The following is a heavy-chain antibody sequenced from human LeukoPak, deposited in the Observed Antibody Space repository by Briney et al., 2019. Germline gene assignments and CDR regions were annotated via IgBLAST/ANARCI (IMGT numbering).Heavy chain of an antibody. D-gene: IGHD6-6*01. V-gene: IGHV4-30-2*01. CDR2: IYHSGTT. CDR1: GGSMSNGGYS. Sequence: SQTLSLTCAVSGGSMSNGGYSWSWIRQPPGKGLEFIGYIYHSGTTYYMPSLKIRVTISVDRSKNQLSMKLKSVTAADTAVYYCAKMSASSNWFDPWGQGTLVTVSS. CDR3: AKMSASSNWFDP. J-gene: IGHJ5*02.